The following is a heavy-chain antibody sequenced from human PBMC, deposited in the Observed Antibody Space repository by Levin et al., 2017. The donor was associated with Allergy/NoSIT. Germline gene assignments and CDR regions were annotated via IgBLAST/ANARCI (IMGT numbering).Heavy chain of an antibody. V-gene: IGHV1-18*01. CDR2: ISAYNGNT. J-gene: IGHJ4*02. CDR3: ARKSGHWNDVHFDY. Sequence: GGSLRLSCKASGYTFTSYGISWVRQAPGQGLEWMGWISAYNGNTNYAQKLQGRVTMTTDTSTSTAYMELRSLRSDDTAVYYCARKSGHWNDVHFDYWGQGTLVTVSS. D-gene: IGHD1-1*01. CDR1: GYTFTSYG.